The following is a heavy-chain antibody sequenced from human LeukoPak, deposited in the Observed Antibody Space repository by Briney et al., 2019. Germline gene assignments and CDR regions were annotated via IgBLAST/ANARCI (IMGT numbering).Heavy chain of an antibody. V-gene: IGHV3-30*04. CDR2: ISYDGSNK. CDR1: GFTFSSYA. D-gene: IGHD5-18*01. J-gene: IGHJ4*02. Sequence: GRSLRLSCVASGFTFSSYAMHWVRQAPGKGLEWVAVISYDGSNKYYADSVKGRFTISRDNSKNTLYLQMNSLRAEDTAVYYCARGGYSYGPHYFDYWGQGTLVTVSS. CDR3: ARGGYSYGPHYFDY.